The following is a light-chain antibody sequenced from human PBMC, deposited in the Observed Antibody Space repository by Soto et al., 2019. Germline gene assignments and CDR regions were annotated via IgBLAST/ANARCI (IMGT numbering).Light chain of an antibody. CDR2: DAS. CDR1: QSISSW. CDR3: QQYDSYAWT. V-gene: IGKV1-5*01. Sequence: DIQMTQSRSILSASVGDRVTITCRASQSISSWLAWYQQKPGKAPKLLIYDASSLESGVPSRFSGIGSGTEFTLTITSLQPDDFATYYCQQYDSYAWTFGQGTKVDIK. J-gene: IGKJ1*01.